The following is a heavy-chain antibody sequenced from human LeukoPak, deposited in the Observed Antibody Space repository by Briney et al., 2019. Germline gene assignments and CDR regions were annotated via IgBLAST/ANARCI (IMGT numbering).Heavy chain of an antibody. CDR1: GGSVNSGSYF. Sequence: SETLSLTCTVSGGSVNSGSYFWSWFRQPPGRGLEWIGYIQNTATTNYNPSLESRVTIFVDSSKDQFSLRVTSVTAADTAVYYCATDYSNFYGMDVWGQGTTVTVSS. V-gene: IGHV4-61*01. J-gene: IGHJ6*02. D-gene: IGHD4-11*01. CDR2: IQNTATT. CDR3: ATDYSNFYGMDV.